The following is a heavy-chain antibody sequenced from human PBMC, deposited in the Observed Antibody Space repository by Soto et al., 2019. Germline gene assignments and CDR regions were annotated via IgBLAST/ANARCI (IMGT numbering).Heavy chain of an antibody. D-gene: IGHD2-2*03. CDR3: ARVVGYCSSTSCWFDP. CDR2: ISSSGSTI. CDR1: GFTFSDYY. V-gene: IGHV3-11*01. J-gene: IGHJ5*02. Sequence: QVQLVESGGGLVKPGGSLRLSCAASGFTFSDYYMSWIRQAPGKGLEWVSYISSSGSTIYYAVSVKGRFTISRDNAKNSLYLQMNRLRAEDTAVYYCARVVGYCSSTSCWFDPWGQGTLVTVSS.